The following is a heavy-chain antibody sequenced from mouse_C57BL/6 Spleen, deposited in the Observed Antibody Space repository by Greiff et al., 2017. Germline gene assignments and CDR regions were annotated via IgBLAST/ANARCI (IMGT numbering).Heavy chain of an antibody. CDR2: ISSGGDYI. CDR3: TSVVAGDYAMDY. V-gene: IGHV5-9-1*02. D-gene: IGHD1-1*01. J-gene: IGHJ4*01. Sequence: EVHLVESGEGLVKPGGSLKLSCAASGFTFSSYAMSWVRQTPEKRLEWVAYISSGGDYIYYADTVKGRFPISRDNARNTLYLQMSSLKSEDTAMYYCTSVVAGDYAMDYWGQGTSVTVSS. CDR1: GFTFSSYA.